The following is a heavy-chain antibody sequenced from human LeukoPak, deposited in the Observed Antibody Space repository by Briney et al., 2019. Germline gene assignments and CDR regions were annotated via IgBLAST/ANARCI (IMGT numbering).Heavy chain of an antibody. Sequence: GGSLRLSCAASGFTFTTAWMYWVRQAPGKGLEWVGRIKTKTDGETTDYAAPVKGRFTISRDDSKNTLYLQMNSLKAEDTAVYYCATEYYGSYNYWGQGSLVTVSS. CDR2: IKTKTDGETT. V-gene: IGHV3-15*01. D-gene: IGHD1-26*01. J-gene: IGHJ4*02. CDR3: ATEYYGSYNY. CDR1: GFTFTTAW.